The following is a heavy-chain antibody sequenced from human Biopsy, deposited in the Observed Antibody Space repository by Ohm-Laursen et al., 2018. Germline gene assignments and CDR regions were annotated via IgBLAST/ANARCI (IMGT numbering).Heavy chain of an antibody. CDR1: GYSLTELS. Sequence: SVKVSCKVSGYSLTELSMHWVRQAPGQGLEWMGGFAPENGRIVYSQKFQGRVTMTEDTSTSTAYMDLRSLRSDDTAVYYCARDRPSVPTYAVFWGQGSLVTVSS. CDR3: ARDRPSVPTYAVF. V-gene: IGHV1-24*01. D-gene: IGHD2-2*01. CDR2: FAPENGRI. J-gene: IGHJ4*02.